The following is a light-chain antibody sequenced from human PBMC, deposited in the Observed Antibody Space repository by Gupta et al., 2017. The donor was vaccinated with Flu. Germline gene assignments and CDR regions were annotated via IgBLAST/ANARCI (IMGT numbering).Light chain of an antibody. V-gene: IGKV3-11*01. CDR1: QSVSSY. Sequence: EIVLTQPPATLSLSPGERATLSCRASQSVSSYLAWYQQKPGQAPRLLIYDASNRATGIPARFSGSGSGTDFTLTISSLEPEDFAVYYCQKRSNWPPYTFGQGSKLEIK. CDR2: DAS. J-gene: IGKJ2*01. CDR3: QKRSNWPPYT.